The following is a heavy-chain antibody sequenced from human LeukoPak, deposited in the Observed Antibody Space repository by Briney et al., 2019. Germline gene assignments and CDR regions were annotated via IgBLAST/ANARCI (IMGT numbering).Heavy chain of an antibody. J-gene: IGHJ4*02. V-gene: IGHV3-7*01. D-gene: IGHD3-3*01. CDR3: ARIGTEAITIFGVVNNYFDY. CDR2: IKQDGSEK. Sequence: GSLRLSCAASGFTFSSYWKSWVRQAPGKGLEWVANIKQDGSEKYYVDSVKGRFTISRDNAKNSLYLQMNSLRAEDTSVYYCARIGTEAITIFGVVNNYFDYWGQGTLVTVSS. CDR1: GFTFSSYW.